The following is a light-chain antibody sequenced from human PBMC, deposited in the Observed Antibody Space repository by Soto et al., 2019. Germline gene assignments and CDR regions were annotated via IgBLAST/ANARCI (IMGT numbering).Light chain of an antibody. V-gene: IGLV2-14*01. CDR3: SSYTSSSTLVV. J-gene: IGLJ2*01. Sequence: QSALTQPASVCGSPGQSINISCTGTSSDVGGYNYVSWYQQHPGKAPKLMIYDVSNRPSGVSNRFSGSKSGNTASLTISGLQAEDEADYYCSSYTSSSTLVVFGGGTMLTVL. CDR1: SSDVGGYNY. CDR2: DVS.